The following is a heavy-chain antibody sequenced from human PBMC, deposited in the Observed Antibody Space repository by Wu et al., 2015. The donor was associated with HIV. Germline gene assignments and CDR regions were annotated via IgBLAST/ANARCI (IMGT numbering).Heavy chain of an antibody. J-gene: IGHJ4*02. V-gene: IGHV1-18*01. Sequence: QNQLVQSGGEVKKPGASVKVSCKASGYTFSTFGISWVRQAPGQGLEWMGWISAYNGNIHYAQKFQGRVTMTTDTSTSTAYMELRSLRSDDTAVYFCARGHYYDTSSSPVYWGPGTRVTVSS. CDR3: ARGHYYDTSSSPVY. CDR1: GYTFSTFG. D-gene: IGHD3-22*01. CDR2: ISAYNGNI.